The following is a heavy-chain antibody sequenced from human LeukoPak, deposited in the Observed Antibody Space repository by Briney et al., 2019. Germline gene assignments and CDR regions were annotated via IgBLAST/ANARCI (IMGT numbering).Heavy chain of an antibody. CDR3: VRDGDAYAFDL. CDR1: GFSIRGYW. D-gene: IGHD7-27*01. V-gene: IGHV3-74*01. J-gene: IGHJ4*02. Sequence: GGSLRLSCAASGFSIRGYWMHWVRQAPGKGLMWVSRIKSDGGWTNYADSVRGRFTISRDNAKNTLFLQMVGLRAEDTAIYYCVRDGDAYAFDLWGQGILVTVSS. CDR2: IKSDGGWT.